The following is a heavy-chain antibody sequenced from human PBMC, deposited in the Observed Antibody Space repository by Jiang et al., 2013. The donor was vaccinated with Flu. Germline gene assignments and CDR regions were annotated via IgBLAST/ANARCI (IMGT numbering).Heavy chain of an antibody. CDR2: I. CDR3: AREGRQNLAAAGIDY. J-gene: IGHJ4*02. V-gene: IGHV3-11*01. Sequence: IYYADSVKGRIHHLQGQRQNSLYLQMNSLRAEDTAVYYCAREGRQNLAAAGIDYWGQGTLVTVSS. D-gene: IGHD6-13*01.